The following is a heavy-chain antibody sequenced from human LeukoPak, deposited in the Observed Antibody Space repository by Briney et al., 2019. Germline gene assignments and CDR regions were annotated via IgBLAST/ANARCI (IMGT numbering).Heavy chain of an antibody. CDR1: GFTFSDYY. J-gene: IGHJ4*02. CDR3: ARDWTAMVNSY. V-gene: IGHV3-11*01. D-gene: IGHD5-18*01. CDR2: ISSSDSTI. Sequence: GGSLRLSCAASGFTFSDYYMSWIRQAPGKGLEWVSYISSSDSTIYYADSVKGRFTISRDNAKNSLYLQMNSLRAEDTAVYYCARDWTAMVNSYWGQGTLVTVSS.